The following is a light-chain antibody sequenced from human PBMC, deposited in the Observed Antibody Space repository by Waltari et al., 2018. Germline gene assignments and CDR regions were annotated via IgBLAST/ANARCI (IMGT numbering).Light chain of an antibody. CDR2: GAS. J-gene: IGKJ1*01. Sequence: EIVLTQSPGTLSLSPGESATLSCRASQSASSSYLAWYQQKPGQAPRLLIYGASSRATGIPDRFSGSGSGTDFTLTISRLEPEDFAVYYCQQYGSSTGTFGQGTKVEIK. V-gene: IGKV3-20*01. CDR1: QSASSSY. CDR3: QQYGSSTGT.